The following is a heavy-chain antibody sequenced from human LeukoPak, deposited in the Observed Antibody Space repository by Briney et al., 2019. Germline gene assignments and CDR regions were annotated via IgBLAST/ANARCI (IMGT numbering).Heavy chain of an antibody. CDR3: ARLEGLRFPSPTPDY. Sequence: ASVRVSFKASVYTFTGYYMHWVRQAPGQGLGWMGWINPNSGGTNYAQKFQGRVTMTRDTSISTAYMELSRLRSDDTAVYYCARLEGLRFPSPTPDYWGQGTLVTVSS. V-gene: IGHV1-2*02. D-gene: IGHD5-12*01. CDR1: VYTFTGYY. CDR2: INPNSGGT. J-gene: IGHJ4*02.